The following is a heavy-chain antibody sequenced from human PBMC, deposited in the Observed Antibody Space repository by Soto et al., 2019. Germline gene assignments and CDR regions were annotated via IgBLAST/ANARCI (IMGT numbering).Heavy chain of an antibody. D-gene: IGHD6-13*01. CDR2: ISWNSGSI. CDR3: AKDGRIAAAGTRGYFDY. Sequence: EVQLVESGGGLVQPGRSLRLSCAASGFTFDDYAMHWVRQAPGKGLEWVSGISWNSGSIGYADSVKGRFTISRDNAKNSLYLRMNSLRAEDTALYYCAKDGRIAAAGTRGYFDYWGQGTLVTVSS. CDR1: GFTFDDYA. J-gene: IGHJ4*02. V-gene: IGHV3-9*01.